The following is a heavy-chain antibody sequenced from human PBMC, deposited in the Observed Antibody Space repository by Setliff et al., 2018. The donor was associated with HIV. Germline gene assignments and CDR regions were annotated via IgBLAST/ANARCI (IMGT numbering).Heavy chain of an antibody. Sequence: ASVKVSCKASGYTFTDYYIHWVRQAPGQGLEWMGWINPDTGGTNSAQRFQGRVTMTRDTSTSTAYMALGRLKSDDTAVYYCARKSLTGTIDSWGQGALVTVSS. D-gene: IGHD1-20*01. V-gene: IGHV1-2*02. CDR1: GYTFTDYY. CDR2: INPDTGGT. CDR3: ARKSLTGTIDS. J-gene: IGHJ4*02.